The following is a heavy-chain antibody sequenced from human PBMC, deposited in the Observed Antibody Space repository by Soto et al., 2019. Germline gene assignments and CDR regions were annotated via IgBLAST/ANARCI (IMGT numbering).Heavy chain of an antibody. D-gene: IGHD3-9*01. Sequence: PTLVNPTQTLTLTCTFSGFSLSTSGVGVGWIRQPPGKALEWLALIYWDDDKRYSPSLKSRLTITKDTSKNQVVLTMTNMDPVDTATYYCAHSGDDILTGYSYYMDVWGKGTTVTVSS. V-gene: IGHV2-5*02. CDR3: AHSGDDILTGYSYYMDV. CDR2: IYWDDDK. J-gene: IGHJ6*03. CDR1: GFSLSTSGVG.